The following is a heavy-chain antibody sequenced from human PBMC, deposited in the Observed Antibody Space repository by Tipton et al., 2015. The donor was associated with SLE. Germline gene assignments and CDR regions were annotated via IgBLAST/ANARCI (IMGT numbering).Heavy chain of an antibody. CDR1: GGSISSTGNS. V-gene: IGHV4-31*03. CDR2: IYYSGDI. J-gene: IGHJ3*02. CDR3: AGEGHLESSGFDI. Sequence: TLSLTCTVSGGSISSTGNSWNWIRQLPGKGLEWIGYIYYSGDIHYNPSLKSRVAISLDTSKNQVSLKLKSVTAADTAMYYCAGEGHLESSGFDIWGQGTMVTVSS. D-gene: IGHD3-3*01.